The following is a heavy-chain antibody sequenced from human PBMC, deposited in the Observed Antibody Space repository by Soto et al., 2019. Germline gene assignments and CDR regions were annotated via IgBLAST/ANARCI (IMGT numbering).Heavy chain of an antibody. CDR1: GFTFSSYW. D-gene: IGHD5-18*01. Sequence: LRLSCAASGFTFSSYWMSWVRQAPGKGLEWVANIKQDGSEKYYVDSVKGRFTISRDNAKNSLYLQMNSLRAEDTAVYCCARDGRVQLWFNYYYGMDVWGQGTTVTVSS. CDR2: IKQDGSEK. J-gene: IGHJ6*02. CDR3: ARDGRVQLWFNYYYGMDV. V-gene: IGHV3-7*01.